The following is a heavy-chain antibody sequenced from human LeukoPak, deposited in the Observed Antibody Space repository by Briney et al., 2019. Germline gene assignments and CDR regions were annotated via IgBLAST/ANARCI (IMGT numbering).Heavy chain of an antibody. J-gene: IGHJ4*02. Sequence: ASVKVSCKASGYTFTSYAMNWVRQAPGQGLEWMGWINTNTGNPTYAQGFTGRFVFSLDTSVSTAYLQISSLKAEDTAVYYCARDLWHRTVVVTTVTTSGSDYWGQGTLVTVSS. D-gene: IGHD4-11*01. CDR3: ARDLWHRTVVVTTVTTSGSDY. V-gene: IGHV7-4-1*02. CDR1: GYTFTSYA. CDR2: INTNTGNP.